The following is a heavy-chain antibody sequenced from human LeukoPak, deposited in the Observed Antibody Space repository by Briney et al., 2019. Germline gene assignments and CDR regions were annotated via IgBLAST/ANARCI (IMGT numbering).Heavy chain of an antibody. J-gene: IGHJ4*02. Sequence: PSETLSLTCAVSGYSISSGYYWGWIRQPPGKGLEGIGSIYHSGSTYYNPSLKSRVTISVDTSKNQFSLKLSSVTAADTAVYYCARVGYYDRRGYFDYWGQGTLVTVSS. CDR2: IYHSGST. D-gene: IGHD3-22*01. V-gene: IGHV4-38-2*01. CDR3: ARVGYYDRRGYFDY. CDR1: GYSISSGYY.